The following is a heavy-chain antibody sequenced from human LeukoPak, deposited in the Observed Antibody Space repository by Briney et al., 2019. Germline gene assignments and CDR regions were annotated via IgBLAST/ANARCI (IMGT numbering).Heavy chain of an antibody. CDR3: ARGYSSGWYPVYYYGMDV. CDR2: INHSGST. V-gene: IGHV4-34*01. CDR1: GGSFSGYY. D-gene: IGHD6-19*01. Sequence: SETLSLTCAVYGGSFSGYYWSWIRQPPGKGLEWIGEINHSGSTNYNPSLKSRVTISVDTSKNQFSLKLSSVTAADTAVYYCARGYSSGWYPVYYYGMDVWGQGTTVTVS. J-gene: IGHJ6*02.